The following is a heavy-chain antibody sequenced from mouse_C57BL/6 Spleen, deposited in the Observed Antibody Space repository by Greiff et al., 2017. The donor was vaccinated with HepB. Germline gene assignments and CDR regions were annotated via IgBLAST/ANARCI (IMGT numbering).Heavy chain of an antibody. CDR2: IDPANGNT. D-gene: IGHD1-1*01. CDR3: ARGGDYGSSYYYFDY. V-gene: IGHV14-3*01. CDR1: GFNIKNTY. J-gene: IGHJ2*01. Sequence: EVQLQQSVAELVRPGASVKLTCTASGFNIKNTYMHWVKQRPEQGLEWIGRIDPANGNTKYAPKFQGKATITADTYSNTAYLQLSSLTSEDTAIYYCARGGDYGSSYYYFDYWGQGTTLTVSS.